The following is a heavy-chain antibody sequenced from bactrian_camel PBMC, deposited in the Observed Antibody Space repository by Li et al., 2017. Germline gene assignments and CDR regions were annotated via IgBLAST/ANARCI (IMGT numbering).Heavy chain of an antibody. CDR1: GVTVTRYC. D-gene: IGHD7*01. J-gene: IGHJ4*01. Sequence: VQLVESGGGAVQAGGSLRLSCAASGVTVTRYCMTWVRAKPGKELEWVSGINANGRNTYYADSVKGRFTISKDDAKDTVYLQMNSLRPEDTAKYQCMTRVKFDGLCTSWWKNWGKGTQVTVS. CDR2: INANGRNT. CDR3: MTRVKFDGLCTSWWKN. V-gene: IGHV3S40*01.